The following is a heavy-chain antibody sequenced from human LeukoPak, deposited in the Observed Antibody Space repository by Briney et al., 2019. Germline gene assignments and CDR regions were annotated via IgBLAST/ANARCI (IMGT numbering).Heavy chain of an antibody. D-gene: IGHD1-26*01. CDR3: ARLFRVGATISFDY. CDR1: GYSFPSYW. Sequence: TGESLKISCKVSGYSFPSYWITWVRQMPGKGLEWMGRIAPSDSYTNYSPSFEGHVAFSVDKSISTVYLQWSSLKASDTAMYYCARLFRVGATISFDYWGQGTLVTVSS. V-gene: IGHV5-10-1*01. CDR2: IAPSDSYT. J-gene: IGHJ4*02.